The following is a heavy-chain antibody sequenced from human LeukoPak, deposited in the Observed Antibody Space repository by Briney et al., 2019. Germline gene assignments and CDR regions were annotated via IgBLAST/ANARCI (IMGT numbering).Heavy chain of an antibody. V-gene: IGHV4-39*02. CDR1: GDSISSTLYY. Sequence: PSETLSLTCSVSGDSISSTLYYWGWIRQPPGKGLEGIGRIFYTGASSYIPSLKSRVTIFVDTSKSHFSLNLRSVSAADTAVYYCARGPVRARYYFDFWGEGTLVTVSS. CDR3: ARGPVRARYYFDF. D-gene: IGHD1-1*01. J-gene: IGHJ4*02. CDR2: IFYTGAS.